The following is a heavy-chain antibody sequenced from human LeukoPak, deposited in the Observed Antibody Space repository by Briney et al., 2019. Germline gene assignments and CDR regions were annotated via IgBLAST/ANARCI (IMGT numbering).Heavy chain of an antibody. CDR3: VRSYDWVFDY. D-gene: IGHD1-1*01. CDR1: GASVSRHDLT. Sequence: SQTLSLTCAISGASVSRHDLTWDWVRQSPSRGLEWLGRTFYRSKWYNDYAVSVKSRITVSPHTSKNQFSLHLNSVTPEDTAVYYCVRSYDWVFDYWGQGTRVTVSS. J-gene: IGHJ4*02. V-gene: IGHV6-1*01. CDR2: TFYRSKWYN.